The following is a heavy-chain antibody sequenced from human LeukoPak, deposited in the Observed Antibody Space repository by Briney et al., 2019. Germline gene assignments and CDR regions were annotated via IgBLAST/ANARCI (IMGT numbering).Heavy chain of an antibody. J-gene: IGHJ6*02. CDR2: ISSSSSYI. CDR3: ARDANCSGGSCYLNYYYYYGMDV. CDR1: GFTFSSYS. V-gene: IGHV3-21*01. Sequence: GGSLRLSCAASGFTFSSYSMNWVRQAPGKGLEWVSSISSSSSYIYYADSVKGRFTISGDNAKNSLYLQMNSLRAEDTAVYYCARDANCSGGSCYLNYYYYYGMDVWGQGTTVTVSS. D-gene: IGHD2-15*01.